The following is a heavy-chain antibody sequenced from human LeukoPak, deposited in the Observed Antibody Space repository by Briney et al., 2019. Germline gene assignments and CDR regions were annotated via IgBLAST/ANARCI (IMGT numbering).Heavy chain of an antibody. J-gene: IGHJ3*02. CDR1: GGSFSGYY. V-gene: IGHV4-34*01. CDR2: INHSGST. CDR3: AREVDIVRDSDAFDI. Sequence: SETLSLTCAVYGGSFSGYYWSWIRQPPGKGLEWIGEINHSGSTNYNPSLMSRFAISIDTSKNQFSLTLSSVTAADTAMYYCAREVDIVRDSDAFDIWGQGTMVTVSS. D-gene: IGHD5-12*01.